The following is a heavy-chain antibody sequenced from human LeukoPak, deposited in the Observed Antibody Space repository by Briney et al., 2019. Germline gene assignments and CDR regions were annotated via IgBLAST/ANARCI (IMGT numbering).Heavy chain of an antibody. CDR1: GGSFSGYY. Sequence: SETLSLTCAVYGGSFSGYYWSWIRQPPGKGLEWIGEINHSGSTNYNPSLKSRVTISVDTSKNQFSLKLSSATAADTAVYYCARDRSEMYYYGSGSYGAVNYWGQGTLVTVSS. CDR2: INHSGST. CDR3: ARDRSEMYYYGSGSYGAVNY. V-gene: IGHV4-34*01. J-gene: IGHJ4*02. D-gene: IGHD3-10*01.